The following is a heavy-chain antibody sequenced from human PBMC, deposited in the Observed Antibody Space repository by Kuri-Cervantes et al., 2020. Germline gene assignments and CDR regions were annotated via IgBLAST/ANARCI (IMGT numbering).Heavy chain of an antibody. Sequence: GGSLRLSCVASGFTFSNFWMSWVRQAPGKGLESLTNIKPDGTEKYYADSVKGRFTVSRDNAKNSLYLQMDSLRAEDTALYYCARGVVHFDYRGQGTLVTVSS. V-gene: IGHV3-7*04. CDR3: ARGVVHFDY. CDR2: IKPDGTEK. D-gene: IGHD3-10*01. CDR1: GFTFSNFW. J-gene: IGHJ4*02.